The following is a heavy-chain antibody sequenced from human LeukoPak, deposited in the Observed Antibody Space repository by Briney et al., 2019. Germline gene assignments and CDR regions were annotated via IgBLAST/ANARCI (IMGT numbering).Heavy chain of an antibody. D-gene: IGHD3-10*01. CDR3: ARESSGNYYNPLGYMDV. V-gene: IGHV4-4*07. Sequence: PSETLSLTCTVSGGSISIDYWNWTRQPAGKGLEWIGRIFTSGITNYDPSLKSRVTMSVDTSKNQFSLNLSSVTAADTAVYYCARESSGNYYNPLGYMDVWGKGTTVTVSS. CDR1: GGSISIDY. CDR2: IFTSGIT. J-gene: IGHJ6*03.